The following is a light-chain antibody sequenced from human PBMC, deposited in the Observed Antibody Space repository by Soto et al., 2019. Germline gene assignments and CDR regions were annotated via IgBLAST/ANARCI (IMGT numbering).Light chain of an antibody. CDR3: QQYNNWPPA. CDR1: QSVSSN. Sequence: EIAMTQSPATLSVSPGDRATLSCRASQSVSSNLAWYQQKPGQAPRLLIYGASTRDTGIPARFSGSGSGTEFTLTISSLQSEDFAVYYCQQYNNWPPAFGQGTKLEIK. CDR2: GAS. V-gene: IGKV3-15*01. J-gene: IGKJ2*01.